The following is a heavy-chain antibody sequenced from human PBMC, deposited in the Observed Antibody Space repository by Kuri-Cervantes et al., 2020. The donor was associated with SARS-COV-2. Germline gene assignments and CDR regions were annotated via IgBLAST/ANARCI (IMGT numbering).Heavy chain of an antibody. Sequence: GESLKISCAGSGFTFSNYYMSWIRQAPGKGLEWVSYISSSSSYTNYADSVRGRFTISRDNAKNSLYLQMNSLRAEDTAVYYCAVIQNSGSYSTGSSYFDYWGQGTLVTVSS. CDR3: AVIQNSGSYSTGSSYFDY. V-gene: IGHV3-11*03. CDR2: ISSSSSYT. J-gene: IGHJ4*02. D-gene: IGHD1-26*01. CDR1: GFTFSNYY.